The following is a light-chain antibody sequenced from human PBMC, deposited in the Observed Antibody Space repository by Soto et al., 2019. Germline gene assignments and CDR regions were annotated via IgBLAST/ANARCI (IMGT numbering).Light chain of an antibody. CDR1: QSVSSY. CDR3: QQSGNSPPT. J-gene: IGKJ1*01. V-gene: IGKV3-11*01. CDR2: DAS. Sequence: EIMLTQSPATLSLSPGERATLSCRASQSVSSYLAWYQQKPGQAPRLLIYDASNRATGVPARFSGSGSGTDFTLTISSLEPEDFAVYYCQQSGNSPPTFGQGTKVDI.